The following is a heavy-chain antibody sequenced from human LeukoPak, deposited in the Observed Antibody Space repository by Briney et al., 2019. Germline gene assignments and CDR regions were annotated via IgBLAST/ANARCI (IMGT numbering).Heavy chain of an antibody. D-gene: IGHD4-17*01. CDR1: GGSFSGYC. CDR3: ARGQGTVTTH. V-gene: IGHV4-34*01. Sequence: SETLSLTCAVSGGSFSGYCWTWIRQPPGKGLEWIGEINHSGSANYNPSLKSRVTISLDTSKNQFSLKLSSVTAADTAVYYCARGQGTVTTHWGQGTLVTVSS. CDR2: INHSGSA. J-gene: IGHJ4*02.